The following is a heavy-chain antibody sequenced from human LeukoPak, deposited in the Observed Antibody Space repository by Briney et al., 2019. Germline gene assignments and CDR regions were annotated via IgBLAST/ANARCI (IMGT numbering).Heavy chain of an antibody. CDR2: ISGSGGST. Sequence: PGGSLRLSCAASGFTFSSYAMSWVRQAPGKGLEWVSPISGSGGSTYYAESVKGRVTISIDNSKNTLYLQMNSLRAEDTAVYYCAKDLFHSGSYYYYFDYWGQGTLVTVSS. J-gene: IGHJ4*02. D-gene: IGHD1-26*01. V-gene: IGHV3-23*01. CDR1: GFTFSSYA. CDR3: AKDLFHSGSYYYYFDY.